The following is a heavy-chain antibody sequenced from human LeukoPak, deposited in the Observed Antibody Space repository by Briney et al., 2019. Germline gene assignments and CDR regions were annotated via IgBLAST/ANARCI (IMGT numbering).Heavy chain of an antibody. CDR2: ISPNSGGT. CDR3: ASAYSGSSPANNFDY. V-gene: IGHV1-2*06. J-gene: IGHJ4*02. CDR1: GYTSTGYY. Sequence: GASVKVSCKASGYTSTGYYMHWVRQAPGQGLEWMGRISPNSGGTNYAQKFQGRVTMTRDTSISTAYMELSRLRSDDTAVYYCASAYSGSSPANNFDYWGQGTLVTVSS. D-gene: IGHD1-26*01.